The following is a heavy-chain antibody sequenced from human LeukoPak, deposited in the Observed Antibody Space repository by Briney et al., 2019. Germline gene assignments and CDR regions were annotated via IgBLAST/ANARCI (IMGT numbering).Heavy chain of an antibody. CDR2: INPNSGGT. D-gene: IGHD4-11*01. J-gene: IGHJ3*02. CDR1: GCTFTGYY. V-gene: IGHV1-2*02. CDR3: ARDTVDDPYAFDI. Sequence: ASVKVSCKASGCTFTGYYMHWVRQAPGQGLEWMGWINPNSGGTNYAQKFQGRVTMTRDTSISTAYMELSRLRSDDTAVYYCARDTVDDPYAFDIWGQGTMVTVPS.